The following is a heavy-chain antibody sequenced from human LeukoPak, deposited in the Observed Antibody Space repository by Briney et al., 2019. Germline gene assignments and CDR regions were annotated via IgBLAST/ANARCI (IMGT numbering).Heavy chain of an antibody. CDR3: ARVMVRGVIIDY. V-gene: IGHV3-21*01. J-gene: IGHJ4*02. D-gene: IGHD3-10*01. CDR2: ISSSSTYI. CDR1: GFTFSSYT. Sequence: GGSLRLSCAASGFTFSSYTMNWVRQAPGKGLEWVSTISSSSTYIYYADSVKGRFTIPRDNAKNSLYLQMNSLRAEDTAVYYCARVMVRGVIIDYWGQGTLVTVSS.